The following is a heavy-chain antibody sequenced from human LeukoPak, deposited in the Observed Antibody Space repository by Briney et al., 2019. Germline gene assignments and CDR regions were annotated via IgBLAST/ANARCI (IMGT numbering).Heavy chain of an antibody. J-gene: IGHJ6*03. D-gene: IGHD6-6*01. CDR3: ARTARPHYYYYYYMDV. Sequence: GGSLRLSCAASGSTFSSYEMNWVRQAPGKGLEWVSYISSSGSTIYYADSVKGRFTISRDNAKNSLYLQMNSLRAEDTAVYYCARTARPHYYYYYYMDVWGKGTTVTVSS. V-gene: IGHV3-48*03. CDR1: GSTFSSYE. CDR2: ISSSGSTI.